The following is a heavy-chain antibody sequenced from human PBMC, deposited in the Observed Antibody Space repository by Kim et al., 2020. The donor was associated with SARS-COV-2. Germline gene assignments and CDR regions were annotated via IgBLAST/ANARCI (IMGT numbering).Heavy chain of an antibody. CDR3: ARDLADTAMVIYYYYGMDV. J-gene: IGHJ6*02. Sequence: GGSLRLSCAASGFTFSDYYMSWIRQAPGKGLEWVSYISSSSSYTNYADSVKGRFTISRDNAKNSLYLQMNSLRAEDTAVYYCARDLADTAMVIYYYYGMDVWGQGTTVTVSS. D-gene: IGHD5-18*01. V-gene: IGHV3-11*05. CDR1: GFTFSDYY. CDR2: ISSSSSYT.